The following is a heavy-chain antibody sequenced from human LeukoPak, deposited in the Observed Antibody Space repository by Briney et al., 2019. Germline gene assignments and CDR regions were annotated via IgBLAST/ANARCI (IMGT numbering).Heavy chain of an antibody. V-gene: IGHV4-34*01. CDR3: ARGRSYQHKYDY. J-gene: IGHJ4*02. D-gene: IGHD3-16*02. CDR1: GGSFSGYY. Sequence: SETLSLTCAVYGGSFSGYYWSWIRQPPGKELEWIGEINHSGSTNYNPSLKSRVTISVDTSKNQFSLKLSSVTAADTAVYYCARGRSYQHKYDYWGQGTLVTVSS. CDR2: INHSGST.